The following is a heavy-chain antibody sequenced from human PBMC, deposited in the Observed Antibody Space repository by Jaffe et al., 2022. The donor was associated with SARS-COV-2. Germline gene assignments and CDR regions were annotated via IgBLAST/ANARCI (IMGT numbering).Heavy chain of an antibody. V-gene: IGHV4-61*02. CDR1: GDSISSGSNY. CDR2: INTGWST. J-gene: IGHJ4*02. Sequence: QVQLQESGPGLVKTSETLSLTCTVSGDSISSGSNYWSWIRQPAGKGLEWIGRINTGWSTNYNPSLKSRVTISLDPSKNLFSLQLSSVTAADTAVYYCARGWSSGWYGDYCFDNWGQGTLVSVSS. CDR3: ARGWSSGWYGDYCFDN. D-gene: IGHD6-19*01.